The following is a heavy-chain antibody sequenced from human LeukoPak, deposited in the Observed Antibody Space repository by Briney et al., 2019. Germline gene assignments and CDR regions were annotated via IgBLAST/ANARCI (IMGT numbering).Heavy chain of an antibody. D-gene: IGHD3-3*01. CDR2: IYHSGST. CDR1: GGSISSGGYS. CDR3: ARRFRSDAFDI. V-gene: IGHV4-30-2*01. J-gene: IGHJ3*02. Sequence: PSETLSLTCAVSGGSISSGGYSWSWIRQPPGKGLEWIGYIYHSGSTYYNPSLKSRVTISVDRSKNQFSLKLSSVTAADTAVYYCARRFRSDAFDIWGQGTMVTVS.